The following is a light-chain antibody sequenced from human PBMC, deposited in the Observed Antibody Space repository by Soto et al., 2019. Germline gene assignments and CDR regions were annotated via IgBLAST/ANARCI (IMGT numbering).Light chain of an antibody. V-gene: IGLV2-14*01. CDR1: SSDVGAYNH. CDR3: NSNTISDTRV. J-gene: IGLJ1*01. CDR2: DVS. Sequence: QSVLTQPASVSGSPGQSITISCTGTSSDVGAYNHVSWYQHHPGKAPKLMIYDVSNRPSGVSNRFSGSKSGYTASLTISGLLAEDEADNYCNSNTISDTRVLGNGTKVTVL.